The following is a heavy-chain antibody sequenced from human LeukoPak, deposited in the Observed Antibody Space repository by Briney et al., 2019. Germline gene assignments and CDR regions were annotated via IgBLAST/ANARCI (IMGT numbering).Heavy chain of an antibody. V-gene: IGHV4-4*02. J-gene: IGHJ4*02. CDR3: ARDGDGYGNSY. CDR1: GGSITSINW. CDR2: THHDGRT. Sequence: SETLSLTCAVSGGSITSINWWNWVRQPPGKGLEWIGETHHDGRTNYNPSLKSRVTISVDTSKNQFSLKLSSVTAADTAVYYCARDGDGYGNSYWGQGTLVTVSS. D-gene: IGHD5-24*01.